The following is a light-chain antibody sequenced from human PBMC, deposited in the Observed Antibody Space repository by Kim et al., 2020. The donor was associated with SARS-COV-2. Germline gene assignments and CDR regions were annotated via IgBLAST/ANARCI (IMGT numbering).Light chain of an antibody. CDR2: LEGSGNS. CDR3: ETWDSNTRV. CDR1: SGHSSYI. J-gene: IGLJ3*02. V-gene: IGLV4-60*03. Sequence: SVKLTCTLSSGHSSYIIAWHQQQPGKAPRYLMKLEGSGNSNKGSGVPDRFSGSSSGAERYLTISNLQSEDEADYYCETWDSNTRVFGGGTQLTVL.